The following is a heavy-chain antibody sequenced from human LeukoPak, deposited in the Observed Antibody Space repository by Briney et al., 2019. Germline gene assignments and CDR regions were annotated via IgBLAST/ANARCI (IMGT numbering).Heavy chain of an antibody. J-gene: IGHJ4*02. V-gene: IGHV1-2*06. D-gene: IGHD2-15*01. CDR3: ARVSHKGLVVVADDY. CDR1: GYTFTGYY. CDR2: INPNSGGT. Sequence: VASVKVSCKASGYTFTGYYMHWVRQAPGQGLEWMGRINPNSGGTNYAQKFQGRVTMTRDTSISTAYMELSRLTSDDTAVYYCARVSHKGLVVVADDYWGQGTLVTVPS.